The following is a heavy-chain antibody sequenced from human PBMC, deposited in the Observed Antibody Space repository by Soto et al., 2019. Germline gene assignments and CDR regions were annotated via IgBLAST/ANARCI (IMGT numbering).Heavy chain of an antibody. Sequence: APVKVSCKASGYTFTSYAMHWVRQAPGQRLEWMGWINAGNGNTKYSQKFQGRVTITRDTSASTAYMELSSLRSEDTAVYYCALFSNWEPFDYWGQGTLVTVSS. D-gene: IGHD7-27*01. J-gene: IGHJ4*02. CDR2: INAGNGNT. CDR1: GYTFTSYA. V-gene: IGHV1-3*01. CDR3: ALFSNWEPFDY.